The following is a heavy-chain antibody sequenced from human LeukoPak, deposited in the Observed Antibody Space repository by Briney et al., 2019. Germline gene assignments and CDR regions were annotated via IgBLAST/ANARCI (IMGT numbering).Heavy chain of an antibody. CDR3: AKGNYDFWSGPVY. CDR2: ISWNSGSV. V-gene: IGHV3-9*01. CDR1: GFTFDDYA. J-gene: IGHJ4*02. Sequence: GGSLRLSCAASGFTFDDYAMHWVRQAPGKGLEWVPGISWNSGSVGYADSVKGRFTISRDNAKNSLYLQMNSLRAEDTALYYCAKGNYDFWSGPVYWGQGTLVTVSS. D-gene: IGHD3-3*01.